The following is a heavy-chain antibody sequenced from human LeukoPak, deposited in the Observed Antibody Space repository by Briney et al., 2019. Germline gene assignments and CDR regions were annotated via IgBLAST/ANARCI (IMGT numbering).Heavy chain of an antibody. D-gene: IGHD4-23*01. CDR3: ARQVVVTRDY. J-gene: IGHJ4*02. CDR2: ISSSSSYI. CDR1: GFTFSSYS. Sequence: PGGTLRLSCTAYGFTFSSYSMNWVRQAPGKGLEWVSSISSSSSYIYYADSVKGRFTISRDNAKNSLYLQMNSLRAEDTAVYYCARQVVVTRDYWGRGTLVTVSS. V-gene: IGHV3-21*01.